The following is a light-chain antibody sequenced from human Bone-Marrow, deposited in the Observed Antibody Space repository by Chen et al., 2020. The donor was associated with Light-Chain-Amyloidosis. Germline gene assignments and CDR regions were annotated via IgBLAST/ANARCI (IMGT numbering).Light chain of an antibody. CDR2: EVS. Sequence: QSALTQPASLSGSPGQSITISCTGTSSDVGGYAFVSWYQQHPGNAPKFMISEVSNRPSGVPNRFSVTKSGNAASLASSGLQADGEAHYDCSSYTARSTLVFGGGTKVTVL. V-gene: IGLV2-14*01. CDR1: SSDVGGYAF. J-gene: IGLJ3*02. CDR3: SSYTARSTLV.